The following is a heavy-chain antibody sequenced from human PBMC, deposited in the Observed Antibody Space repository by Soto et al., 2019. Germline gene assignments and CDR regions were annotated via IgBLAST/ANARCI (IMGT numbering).Heavy chain of an antibody. J-gene: IGHJ4*02. V-gene: IGHV4-59*01. CDR3: ARDRGMNDY. Sequence: SETMSLTCTLTCGDMSAYYWSWIRQAPGKGLEWIGYIYYSGNTDYNPSLNNRVNISIDTSKNQFSLTLSSVTAADTAVYYCARDRGMNDYWGQGTLVTVS. CDR1: CGDMSAYY. D-gene: IGHD1-20*01. CDR2: IYYSGNT.